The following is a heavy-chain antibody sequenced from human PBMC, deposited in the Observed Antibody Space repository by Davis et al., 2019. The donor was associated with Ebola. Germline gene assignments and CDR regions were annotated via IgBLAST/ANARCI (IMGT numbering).Heavy chain of an antibody. CDR2: IYHSGST. Sequence: MPSETLSLTCAVSGGSISGSNWWSWVRQPPGKGLEWIGEIYHSGSTNYNPSLKSRVTISVDKSKNQFSLKLSSVTAADTAVYYCARAVRAIYPAYRTVEKLDYWGQGTLVTVSS. J-gene: IGHJ4*02. D-gene: IGHD2-2*02. CDR3: ARAVRAIYPAYRTVEKLDY. CDR1: GGSISGSNW. V-gene: IGHV4-4*02.